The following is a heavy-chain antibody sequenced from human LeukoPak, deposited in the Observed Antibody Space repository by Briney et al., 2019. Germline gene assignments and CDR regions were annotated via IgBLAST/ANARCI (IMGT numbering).Heavy chain of an antibody. Sequence: GASVTVSCKASGYRFTSFGISWVRQAPGQGLEWMGGIIPIFGTANYAQKFQGRVTITADESTSTAYMELSSLRSEDTAVYYCARGSLWGYCSSTSCYAGMNYWGQGTLVTVSS. J-gene: IGHJ4*02. D-gene: IGHD2-2*01. CDR2: IIPIFGTA. CDR3: ARGSLWGYCSSTSCYAGMNY. V-gene: IGHV1-69*13. CDR1: GYRFTSFG.